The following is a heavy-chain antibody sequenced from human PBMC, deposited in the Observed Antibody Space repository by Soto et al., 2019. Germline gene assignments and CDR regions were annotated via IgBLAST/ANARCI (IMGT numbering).Heavy chain of an antibody. CDR2: IGRSGITT. J-gene: IGHJ5*01. V-gene: IGHV3-23*01. Sequence: GGSLRLSCEASGFIFNNYAMSWVRQAPGKGLEWVSGIGRSGITTYYADSVKGRFAISRDNGRNTLYLHMNSVRAEDTAVYYCAKDGVALAVDSWGQGTLVTGSS. CDR1: GFIFNNYA. CDR3: AKDGVALAVDS. D-gene: IGHD6-19*01.